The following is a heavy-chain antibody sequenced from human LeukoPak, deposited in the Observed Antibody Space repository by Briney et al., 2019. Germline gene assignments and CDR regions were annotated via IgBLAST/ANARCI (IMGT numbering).Heavy chain of an antibody. CDR2: IFHSGST. V-gene: IGHV4-30-2*01. D-gene: IGHD2-21*02. CDR3: ARGLPYLY. J-gene: IGHJ4*02. CDR1: GGSISSGGYS. Sequence: TSETLSLTCAVSGGSISSGGYSWSWIRQPPGKGLECIGYIFHSGSTYYNPSLKSRVTISVDRSKNRFSLKVNSVTAADTAVYYCARGLPYLYWGQGTLVTVSS.